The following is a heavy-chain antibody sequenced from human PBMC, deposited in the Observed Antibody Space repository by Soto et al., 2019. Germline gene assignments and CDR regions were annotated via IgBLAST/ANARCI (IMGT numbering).Heavy chain of an antibody. CDR2: INSDGSST. D-gene: IGHD6-19*01. V-gene: IGHV3-74*01. CDR3: ARDVGSSGWYYFDY. CDR1: GFTFSSYW. J-gene: IGHJ4*02. Sequence: PGGSLRLSCAASGFTFSSYWMHWVRQAPGKGLEWVSRINSDGSSTSYADSVKGRFTISRDNAKNTLYLQMNSLRAEDTAVYYCARDVGSSGWYYFDYWGQGTLVTVPQ.